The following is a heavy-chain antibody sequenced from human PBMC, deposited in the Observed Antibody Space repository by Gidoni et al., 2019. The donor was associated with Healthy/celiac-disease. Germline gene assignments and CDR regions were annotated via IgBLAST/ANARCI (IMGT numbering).Heavy chain of an antibody. V-gene: IGHV3-21*01. D-gene: IGHD2-15*01. CDR2: ISSSSSYI. J-gene: IGHJ6*02. Sequence: EVQLVESGGGLVKPGGSLRLPCAASGFPFGSYRLNWFRQAPGKGWEWVSSISSSSSYIYYADSVKGLFTISRDNAKNSLYLQMNSLRAEDTAVYYCARDRIPPRYCSGGSCYSVWGQGTTVTVSS. CDR1: GFPFGSYR. CDR3: ARDRIPPRYCSGGSCYSV.